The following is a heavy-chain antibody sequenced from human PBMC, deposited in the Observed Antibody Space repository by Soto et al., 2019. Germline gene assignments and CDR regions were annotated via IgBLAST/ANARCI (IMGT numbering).Heavy chain of an antibody. CDR3: ARDKITGLFDY. CDR2: INHSGST. V-gene: IGHV4-34*01. J-gene: IGHJ4*02. CDR1: GGSISPYY. Sequence: SETLSLTCTVSGGSISPYYWSWIRQPPGTGLEWIGEINHSGSTNYNPSLKSRVTISVDTSKNQFSLKLTSVTAADAAVYYCARDKITGLFDYWGQGTLVTVSS. D-gene: IGHD2-8*02.